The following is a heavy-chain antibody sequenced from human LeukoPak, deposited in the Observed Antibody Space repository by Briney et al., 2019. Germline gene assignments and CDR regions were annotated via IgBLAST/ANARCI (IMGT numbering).Heavy chain of an antibody. CDR1: GFTFSSYE. V-gene: IGHV3-48*03. CDR3: AKGGGSSGRSYYFDY. D-gene: IGHD6-19*01. CDR2: ISSSGSTI. J-gene: IGHJ4*02. Sequence: GGSLRLSCAASGFTFSSYEMNWVRQAPGKGLEWVSYISSSGSTIYYADSVKGRSTISRGNPKNTMNLQMNSLRAEDTAVYYCAKGGGSSGRSYYFDYWGQGTLVTVSS.